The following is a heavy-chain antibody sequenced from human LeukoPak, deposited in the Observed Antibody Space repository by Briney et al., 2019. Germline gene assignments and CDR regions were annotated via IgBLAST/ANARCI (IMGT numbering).Heavy chain of an antibody. CDR1: GFTFSSYA. D-gene: IGHD2-8*01. J-gene: IGHJ4*02. CDR3: AKDLAHCTNGVCSFGFDY. Sequence: GGSLRLSCAASGFTFSSYAMSWVRQAPGKGLEWVSAISGSGGSTYYADSVKGRFTISRDNSKNTLYLQTNSLRAEDTAVYYCAKDLAHCTNGVCSFGFDYWGQGTLVTVSS. V-gene: IGHV3-23*01. CDR2: ISGSGGST.